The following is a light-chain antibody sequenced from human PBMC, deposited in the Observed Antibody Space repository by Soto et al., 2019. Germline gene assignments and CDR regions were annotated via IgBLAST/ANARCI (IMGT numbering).Light chain of an antibody. V-gene: IGLV1-40*01. J-gene: IGLJ2*01. CDR2: ENS. CDR3: QSYDSSLRGSVV. Sequence: QSVLTQPPSVSGAPGQRVTISCTGSSSNIGAGYDIHWYQQFPGTAPKVLIYENSKRPSGVPDRFSGSKSGTSASLAITGLQAEDEADYYCQSYDSSLRGSVVFGGGTKLTVL. CDR1: SSNIGAGYD.